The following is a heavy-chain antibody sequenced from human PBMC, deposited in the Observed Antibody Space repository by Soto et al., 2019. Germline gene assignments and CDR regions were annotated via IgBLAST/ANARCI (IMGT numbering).Heavy chain of an antibody. J-gene: IGHJ6*02. V-gene: IGHV1-69*13. CDR3: AFSLLASIAVASTLRSYYYYGMDV. D-gene: IGHD6-19*01. CDR2: IIPIFGTA. CDR1: GGTFSSYA. Sequence: SVKVSCKASGGTFSSYAISWVRQAPGQGLEWMGGIIPIFGTANYAQKFQGRVTITADESTSTAYMELSSLRSEDTAVYYCAFSLLASIAVASTLRSYYYYGMDVWGQGTTVTVSS.